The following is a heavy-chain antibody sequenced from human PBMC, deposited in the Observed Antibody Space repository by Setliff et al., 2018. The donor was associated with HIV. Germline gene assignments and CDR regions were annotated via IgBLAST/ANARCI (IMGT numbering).Heavy chain of an antibody. CDR1: GFTFRTYA. D-gene: IGHD6-19*01. Sequence: GGSLRLSCAASGFTFRTYAMSWVRQAPGKGLEWVSGVSDNGSGTYYANSVKGRFTISRDNSKSTLYLQMNSLRVEDTAVYYCAKGAGLGWASFDYWGQGTLVTVSS. CDR3: AKGAGLGWASFDY. CDR2: VSDNGSGT. J-gene: IGHJ4*02. V-gene: IGHV3-23*01.